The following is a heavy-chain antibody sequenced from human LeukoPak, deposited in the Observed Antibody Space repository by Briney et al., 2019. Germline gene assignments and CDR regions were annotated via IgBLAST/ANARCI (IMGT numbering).Heavy chain of an antibody. V-gene: IGHV3-23*01. CDR2: ISGSGGST. CDR3: ANLVDRGTFDY. D-gene: IGHD2-8*02. J-gene: IGHJ4*02. Sequence: PGGSLRLSCVASGFTFGDCYMSWVRQAPGKGLEWVSAISGSGGSTYYADSVKGRFTISRDNSKNTLYLQMNSLRAEDTAVYYCANLVDRGTFDYWGQGTLVTVSS. CDR1: GFTFGDCY.